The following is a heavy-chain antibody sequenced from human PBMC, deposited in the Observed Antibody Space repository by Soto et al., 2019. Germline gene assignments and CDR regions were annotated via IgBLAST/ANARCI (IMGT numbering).Heavy chain of an antibody. D-gene: IGHD3-10*01. V-gene: IGHV5-10-1*01. CDR3: ASYGSGSYLGIEYYYYYGMDV. CDR1: GYSFTSYW. J-gene: IGHJ6*02. CDR2: IDPSDSYT. Sequence: GESLKISCKGSGYSFTSYWISWVRQMPGKGLEWMGRIDPSDSYTNYSPSFQGHVTISADKSISTAYLQWSSLKASDTAMYYCASYGSGSYLGIEYYYYYGMDVWGQGTTVTVSS.